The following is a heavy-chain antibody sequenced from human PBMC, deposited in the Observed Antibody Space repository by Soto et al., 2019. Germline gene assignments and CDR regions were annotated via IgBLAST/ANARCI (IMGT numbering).Heavy chain of an antibody. Sequence: QVQLQQWGAGLLKPSETLSLTCAVYGGSFSGYYWSWIRQPPGKGLEWIGEINHSGSTNYNPSLKSRVTISVDSSKNQFCLKLSSVTAADTAVYYCARARGAFDTWGQGTMVTVSS. J-gene: IGHJ3*02. CDR3: ARARGAFDT. CDR1: GGSFSGYY. CDR2: INHSGST. V-gene: IGHV4-34*01.